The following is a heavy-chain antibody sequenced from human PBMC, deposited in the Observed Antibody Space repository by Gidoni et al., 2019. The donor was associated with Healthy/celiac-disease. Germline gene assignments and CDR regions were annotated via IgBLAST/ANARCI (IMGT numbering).Heavy chain of an antibody. V-gene: IGHV4-34*01. CDR3: ARGGDYSSGWYDAFDI. CDR2: INHSGST. J-gene: IGHJ3*02. CDR1: GGSFSGYY. Sequence: QVQLQQWGAGLLKPSETLSLTCAVYGGSFSGYYWSWIRQPPGKGLEWIGEINHSGSTNYNPSLKSRVTISVDTSKNQFSLKLSSVTAADTAVYYCARGGDYSSGWYDAFDIWGQGTMVTVSS. D-gene: IGHD6-19*01.